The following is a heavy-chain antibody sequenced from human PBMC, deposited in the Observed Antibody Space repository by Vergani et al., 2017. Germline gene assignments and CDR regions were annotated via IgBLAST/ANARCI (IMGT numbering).Heavy chain of an antibody. CDR3: AKVDKYYYGSGDRGY. Sequence: EVQLLESGGGLVQPGGSLRLSCAASGFTFSSYAMSWVRQAPGKGLEWVSAISGSGGSTYYADSVKGRFTISRDNSKNTLYLQLNSLRAEDTAVYYCAKVDKYYYGSGDRGYWGQGTLVTVSS. CDR2: ISGSGGST. D-gene: IGHD3-10*01. V-gene: IGHV3-23*01. CDR1: GFTFSSYA. J-gene: IGHJ4*02.